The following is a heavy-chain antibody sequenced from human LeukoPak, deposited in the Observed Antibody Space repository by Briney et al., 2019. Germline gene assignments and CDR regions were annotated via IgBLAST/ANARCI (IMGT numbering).Heavy chain of an antibody. CDR2: MNPNSGNT. CDR1: GYTFTSYD. Sequence: ASVKVSCKASGYTFTSYDINWVRQATGQGLEWMGWMNPNSGNTGYAQKFQGRVTMTRNTSISTAYMELSSLRSEDTAVYYCARARAIRGAPNGDYWGQGTLVTVSS. V-gene: IGHV1-8*01. J-gene: IGHJ4*02. CDR3: ARARAIRGAPNGDY. D-gene: IGHD3-10*01.